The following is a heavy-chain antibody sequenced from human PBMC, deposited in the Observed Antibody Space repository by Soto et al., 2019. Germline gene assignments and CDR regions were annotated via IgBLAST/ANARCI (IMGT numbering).Heavy chain of an antibody. CDR1: GVVLGSDAYY. Sequence: PSETLSLTCTVSGVVLGSDAYYWSWIRQHPGKGLEWIGNIYHTGSTYYNPSLKSRVVISQDRSQNQFSLGLTSVTAADTAVYYCARGDYQYSIDYWGQGTLVTASS. J-gene: IGHJ4*02. CDR2: IYHTGST. V-gene: IGHV4-30-4*08. CDR3: ARGDYQYSIDY. D-gene: IGHD2-2*01.